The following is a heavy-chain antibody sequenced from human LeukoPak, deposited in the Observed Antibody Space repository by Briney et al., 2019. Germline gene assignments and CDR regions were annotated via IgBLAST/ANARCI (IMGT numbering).Heavy chain of an antibody. V-gene: IGHV4-59*11. CDR2: IYYSGST. D-gene: IGHD3-10*01. CDR3: ARYGSGSYSWFDP. J-gene: IGHJ5*02. CDR1: GGSISSHY. Sequence: PSETLSLTCTVSGGSISSHYWSWIRQPPGKGLEWIGYIYYSGSTNYNPSLKSRVTISVDTSKNQFSLKLSSATAADTAVYYCARYGSGSYSWFDPWGQGTLVTVSS.